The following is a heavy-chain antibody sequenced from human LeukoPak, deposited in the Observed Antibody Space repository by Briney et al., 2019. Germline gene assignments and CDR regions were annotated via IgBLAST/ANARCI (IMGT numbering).Heavy chain of an antibody. J-gene: IGHJ4*02. CDR3: ARGTPAARILHLDY. V-gene: IGHV3-30*03. D-gene: IGHD2-2*01. CDR1: GYSISSGY. CDR2: ILYDGTNK. Sequence: LSLTCTVSGYSISSGYYWGWIRQAPGKGLEWVAFILYDGTNKYYADSVKGRFTISRDNSKNTVYLQMNSLRPEDTAVYYCARGTPAARILHLDYWGQGTLVTVSS.